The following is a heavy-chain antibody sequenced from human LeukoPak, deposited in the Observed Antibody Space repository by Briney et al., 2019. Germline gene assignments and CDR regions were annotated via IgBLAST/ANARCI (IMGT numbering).Heavy chain of an antibody. CDR1: GGSFSGYY. Sequence: SETLSLTCAVYGGSFSGYYWSWIRQPPGKGLEWIGEINHSGSTNYNPSLKSRVTISVDTSKNQFSLKLSSVTAADTAMYYCARLSDYYDSSGYFDYWGQGTLVTVSS. CDR3: ARLSDYYDSSGYFDY. CDR2: INHSGST. D-gene: IGHD3-22*01. J-gene: IGHJ4*02. V-gene: IGHV4-34*01.